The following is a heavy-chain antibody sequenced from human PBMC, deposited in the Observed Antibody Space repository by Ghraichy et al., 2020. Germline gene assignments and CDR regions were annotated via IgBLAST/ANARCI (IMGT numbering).Heavy chain of an antibody. CDR3: ARDSYYDSSGYYYRNDAFDI. J-gene: IGHJ3*02. D-gene: IGHD3-22*01. V-gene: IGHV3-48*02. CDR1: GFTFSSYS. Sequence: GGSLRLSCAASGFTFSSYSMNWVRQAPGKGLEWVSYISSSSSTIYYADSVKGRFTISRDNAKNSLYLQMNSLRDEDTAVYYCARDSYYDSSGYYYRNDAFDIWGQGTMVTVSS. CDR2: ISSSSSTI.